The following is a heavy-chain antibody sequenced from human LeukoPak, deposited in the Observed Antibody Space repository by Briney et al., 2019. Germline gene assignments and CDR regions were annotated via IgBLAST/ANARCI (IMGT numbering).Heavy chain of an antibody. J-gene: IGHJ4*02. CDR1: GFTFSSYS. Sequence: PGGSLRLSCAASGFTFSSYSMNWVRQAPGKGLEWVSSISSSSSYIYYADSVKGRFTISRDNAKNSLYLQMNSLRAEDTAVYYCAREGGYDPIPLYFDYWGQGTLVTVSS. CDR3: AREGGYDPIPLYFDY. CDR2: ISSSSSYI. V-gene: IGHV3-21*01. D-gene: IGHD5-12*01.